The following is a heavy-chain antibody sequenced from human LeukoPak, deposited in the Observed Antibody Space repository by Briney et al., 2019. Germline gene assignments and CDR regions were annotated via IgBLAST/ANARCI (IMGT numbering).Heavy chain of an antibody. CDR3: AKGSFYDSSGNLSNDAFDI. V-gene: IGHV3-33*06. Sequence: PGRSLRLSCAASGFSFSTYGIHWVRQAPGKGLEWVAVIWFDGNNKYYADSVKGRFTISRDNSKSTLYLEMNSLRAEDTAVYYCAKGSFYDSSGNLSNDAFDIWGQGTMVTVSS. J-gene: IGHJ3*02. CDR1: GFSFSTYG. CDR2: IWFDGNNK. D-gene: IGHD3-22*01.